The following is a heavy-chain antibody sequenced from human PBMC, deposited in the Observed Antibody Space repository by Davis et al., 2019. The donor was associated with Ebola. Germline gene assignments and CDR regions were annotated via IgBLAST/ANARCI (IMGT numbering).Heavy chain of an antibody. CDR3: ARVRRGYTFEGGLDV. J-gene: IGHJ6*02. D-gene: IGHD5-18*01. CDR2: ISSNGGTA. V-gene: IGHV3-64*01. Sequence: PGGSLRLSCAASGLFFSSHAMHWVRQAPGKGLQYVSAISSNGGTAYYATSMKGRFIISRDNSKNMLFLQMGSLRPEDTAVYFCARVRRGYTFEGGLDVWGQGTTVTVSS. CDR1: GLFFSSHA.